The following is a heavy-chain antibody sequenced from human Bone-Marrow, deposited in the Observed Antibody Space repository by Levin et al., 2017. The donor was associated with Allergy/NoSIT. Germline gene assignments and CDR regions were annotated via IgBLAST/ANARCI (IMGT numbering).Heavy chain of an antibody. Sequence: SETLSLTCTVSGGSISSSSYYWGWIRQPPGKGLEWIGSIYYSGSTYYNPSLKSRVTISVDTSKNQFSLKLSSVTAADTAVYYCARPDPFGVVPWWGQGTLVTVSS. CDR2: IYYSGST. J-gene: IGHJ4*02. CDR1: GGSISSSSYY. V-gene: IGHV4-39*01. D-gene: IGHD3-3*01. CDR3: ARPDPFGVVPW.